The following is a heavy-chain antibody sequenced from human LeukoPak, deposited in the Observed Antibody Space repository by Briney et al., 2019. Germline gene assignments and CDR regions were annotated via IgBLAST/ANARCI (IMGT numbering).Heavy chain of an antibody. CDR1: GFTFSSYA. CDR3: AKHVGTSCYTKFDY. CDR2: ISGSGDST. D-gene: IGHD2-2*02. V-gene: IGHV3-23*01. Sequence: PGGSLRLSCAASGFTFSSYAMTWVRQAPGKGLEWVSGISGSGDSTYYADSVKGRFTISRDNPKNTLYLQMNSLRAEDTAVYYCAKHVGTSCYTKFDYWGQGTLVTVSS. J-gene: IGHJ4*02.